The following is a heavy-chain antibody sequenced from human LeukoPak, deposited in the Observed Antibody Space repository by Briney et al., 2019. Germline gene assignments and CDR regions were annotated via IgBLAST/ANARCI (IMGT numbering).Heavy chain of an antibody. Sequence: SETLSLTCTVSGGSISSYYWSWIRQPAGKGLEWIGRIYTSGSTNYNPSLKSRVTVSVDTSKNQFSLKLSSVTAADTAVYYCARDLYYYDSSGYFLDYWGQGTLVTVSS. J-gene: IGHJ4*02. CDR3: ARDLYYYDSSGYFLDY. V-gene: IGHV4-4*07. CDR1: GGSISSYY. D-gene: IGHD3-22*01. CDR2: IYTSGST.